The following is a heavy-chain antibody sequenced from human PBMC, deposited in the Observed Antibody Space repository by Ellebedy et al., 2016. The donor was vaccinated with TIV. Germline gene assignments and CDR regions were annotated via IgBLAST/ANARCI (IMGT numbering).Heavy chain of an antibody. CDR1: GFPFSSYA. D-gene: IGHD6-13*01. Sequence: GESLKISCSVSGFPFSSYAMHWVRQAPGKGLQYVSAISSNGVTTDYADSVEGRFTISRDNSKNTLYLQMRSLRPEDTAVYYCVKAWHSSSWYSNWFDPWGQGTLVIVSS. CDR3: VKAWHSSSWYSNWFDP. J-gene: IGHJ5*02. V-gene: IGHV3-64D*09. CDR2: ISSNGVTT.